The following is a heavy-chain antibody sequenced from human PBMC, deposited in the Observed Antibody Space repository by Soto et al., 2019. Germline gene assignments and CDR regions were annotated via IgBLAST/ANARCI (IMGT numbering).Heavy chain of an antibody. CDR1: GFSLSTSGVG. D-gene: IGHD7-27*01. Sequence: SGPTLVNPTHTLTLTCTFSGFSLSTSGVGVGWIRQPPGKALEWLALIYWNDDKRYSPSLKSRLTITKDTSNNQVVLTMTNMDPAETPTYYCAPRREVWGIILTNWLVPVGQGPLHTVSS. CDR2: IYWNDDK. J-gene: IGHJ5*02. V-gene: IGHV2-5*01. CDR3: APRREVWGIILTNWLVP.